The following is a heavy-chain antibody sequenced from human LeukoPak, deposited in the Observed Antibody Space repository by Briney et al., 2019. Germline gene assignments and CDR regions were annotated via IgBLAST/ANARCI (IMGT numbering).Heavy chain of an antibody. V-gene: IGHV3-30*02. J-gene: IGHJ3*02. CDR3: AKGLHSSSWNDALDI. CDR2: IRYDGSNT. D-gene: IGHD6-13*01. CDR1: GFNFIYYG. Sequence: GGSLRLSCVASGFNFIYYGMYWVRQAPGKGLEWVAFIRYDGSNTYYVDSVKGRFTISRDKNTLYLQMNSLRAEDAAIYYCAKGLHSSSWNDALDIWGQGTLVTVSS.